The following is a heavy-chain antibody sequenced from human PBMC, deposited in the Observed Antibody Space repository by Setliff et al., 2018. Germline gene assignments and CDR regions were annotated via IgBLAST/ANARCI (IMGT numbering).Heavy chain of an antibody. CDR3: AKSRGGDIWFGESLDD. Sequence: PGGSLRLSCVVSGFTLSSYAMSWVRQAPGKGLEWVSTITGSAARTYYADSVKGRFTISRDNSKSILYLQMNSLRAEDTAMYFCAKSRGGDIWFGESLDDWGQGMLVPSPQ. CDR1: GFTLSSYA. V-gene: IGHV3-23*01. D-gene: IGHD3-10*01. CDR2: ITGSAART. J-gene: IGHJ4*02.